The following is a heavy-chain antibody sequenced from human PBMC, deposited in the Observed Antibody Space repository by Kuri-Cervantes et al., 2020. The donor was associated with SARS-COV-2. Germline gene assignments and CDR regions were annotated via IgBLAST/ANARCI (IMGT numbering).Heavy chain of an antibody. CDR1: GFTLEKYV. CDR2: ISNDGVNK. Sequence: GGSLRLSCAASGFTLEKYVMHWVRQAPGKGLEWVAVISNDGVNKNYADSVKGRFTISRDNSKNTLFLQMNSLRAEDTAVYYCARARHVMGSWGQGTLVTVSS. V-gene: IGHV3-30-3*01. J-gene: IGHJ5*02. CDR3: ARARHVMGS. D-gene: IGHD2-21*01.